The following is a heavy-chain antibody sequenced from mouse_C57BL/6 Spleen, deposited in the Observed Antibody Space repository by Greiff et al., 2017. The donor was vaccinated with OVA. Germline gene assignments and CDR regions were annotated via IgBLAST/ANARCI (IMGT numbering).Heavy chain of an antibody. CDR3: VRDGYDEEWYFDV. D-gene: IGHD2-2*01. CDR2: IRSKSNNYAT. J-gene: IGHJ1*03. V-gene: IGHV10-1*01. Sequence: EVQLVESGGGLVQPKGSLKLSCAASGFSFNTYAMNWVRQAPGKGLEWVARIRSKSNNYATYYADSVKDRFTISRDDSESMLYLQMISWKTEDAAMYYCVRDGYDEEWYFDVWGTGTTVTVSS. CDR1: GFSFNTYA.